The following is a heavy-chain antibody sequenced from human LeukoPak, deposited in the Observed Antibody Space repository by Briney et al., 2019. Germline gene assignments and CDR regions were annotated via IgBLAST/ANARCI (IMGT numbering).Heavy chain of an antibody. CDR1: GFTFSSYA. Sequence: GSLRLSCAASGFTFSSYAMSWVRQAPGKGLEWVSAISGSGGSTYYADSVKGRFTISRDNSKNTLYLQMNSLRAEDTAVYYCARDGIAEDYYYYYYMDVWGKGTTVTVSS. CDR2: ISGSGGST. J-gene: IGHJ6*03. CDR3: ARDGIAEDYYYYYYMDV. D-gene: IGHD1-1*01. V-gene: IGHV3-23*01.